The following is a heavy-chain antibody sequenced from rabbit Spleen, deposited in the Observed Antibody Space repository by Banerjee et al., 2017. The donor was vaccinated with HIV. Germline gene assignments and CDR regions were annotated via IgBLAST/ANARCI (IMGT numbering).Heavy chain of an antibody. Sequence: QSLEESGGDLVKPGASLTLTCTASGFSFSSSYYMCWVRQAPGKGPEWIACIGAGVSYTTYYATWAIGRFTISKTSSTTVTLQMTSLTVADTATYFCARDSGTSFSSYGMDLWGQGTLVTVS. V-gene: IGHV1S40*01. CDR3: ARDSGTSFSSYGMDL. CDR2: IGAGVSYTT. D-gene: IGHD8-1*01. CDR1: GFSFSSSYY. J-gene: IGHJ6*01.